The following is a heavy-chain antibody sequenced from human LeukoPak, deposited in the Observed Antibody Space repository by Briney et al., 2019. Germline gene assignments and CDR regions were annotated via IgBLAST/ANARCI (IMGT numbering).Heavy chain of an antibody. CDR2: ISYDGSNK. Sequence: TGGSLRLSCAASEFTFSSYGMHWVRQAPGKGLEWVAVISYDGSNKYYADSVKGRFTISRDNSKNTLYLQMNSLRAEDTAVYYCAKGPLLNYYDSSGYYYAYWGQGTLVTVSS. J-gene: IGHJ4*02. D-gene: IGHD3-22*01. CDR3: AKGPLLNYYDSSGYYYAY. CDR1: EFTFSSYG. V-gene: IGHV3-30*18.